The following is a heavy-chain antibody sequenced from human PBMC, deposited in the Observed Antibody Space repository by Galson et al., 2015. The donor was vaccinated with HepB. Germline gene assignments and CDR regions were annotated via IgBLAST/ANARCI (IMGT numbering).Heavy chain of an antibody. CDR2: ISSSSSYT. CDR3: ASGSSGWYYFDY. J-gene: IGHJ4*02. Sequence: SLRLSCAASGFTFSDYYMSWIRQAPGKGLEWVSYISSSSSYTNYADSVKGRFTISRDNAKNSLYLQMNSLRAEDTAVYYCASGSSGWYYFDYWGQGTLVTVSS. D-gene: IGHD6-19*01. V-gene: IGHV3-11*06. CDR1: GFTFSDYY.